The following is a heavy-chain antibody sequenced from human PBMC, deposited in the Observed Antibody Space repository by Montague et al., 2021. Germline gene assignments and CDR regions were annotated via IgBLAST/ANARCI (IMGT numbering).Heavy chain of an antibody. J-gene: IGHJ5*02. D-gene: IGHD3-10*01. V-gene: IGHV4-59*08. Sequence: SETLSLTCTVSSGSIFHAHWSWVRQPPGKGLEWLGSMFYGGATSNNPSLKSQVTMSIDTSTNKFSLKLSFVTAADTAVYYCAKQDYFVSGTSYKGFDPWGQGILVTVSS. CDR1: SGSIFHAH. CDR3: AKQDYFVSGTSYKGFDP. CDR2: MFYGGAT.